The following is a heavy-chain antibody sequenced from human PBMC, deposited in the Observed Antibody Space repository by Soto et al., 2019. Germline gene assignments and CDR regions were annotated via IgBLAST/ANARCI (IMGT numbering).Heavy chain of an antibody. J-gene: IGHJ6*02. V-gene: IGHV1-46*01. CDR3: GSTNYNPSLKSRVTISVDTSKNQFSLKLSSVTAADTAVYYCARCQQNYDILTGYYPLYYYYYGMDV. D-gene: IGHD3-10*01. CDR1: GIIFINHY. CDR2: INPAGSVT. Sequence: ASVKVSCKASGIIFINHYVHWVRQAPGQGPEWMGVINPAGSVTVYALKLQDRVTVTRDTSTSTVYMELNSLTSEDTAIYYSGSTNYNPSLKSRVTISVDTSKNQFSLKLSSVTAADTAVYYCARCQQNYDILTGYYPLYYYYYGMDVCGQGTTVTVPS.